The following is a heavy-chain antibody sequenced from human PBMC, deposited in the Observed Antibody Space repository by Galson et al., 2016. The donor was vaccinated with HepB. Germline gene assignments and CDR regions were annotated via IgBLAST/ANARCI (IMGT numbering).Heavy chain of an antibody. D-gene: IGHD3-10*01. Sequence: SVKVSCKASGYTFTGYYMHWVRQAPGQGLEWMGYINPNSGGADYAQKFQGRVTMTRDTSINTVYMELRRLRPDDTAVYYCAKVSGRGGVNWFGPWGQGTLVTVSS. J-gene: IGHJ5*02. CDR2: INPNSGGA. V-gene: IGHV1-2*02. CDR1: GYTFTGYY. CDR3: AKVSGRGGVNWFGP.